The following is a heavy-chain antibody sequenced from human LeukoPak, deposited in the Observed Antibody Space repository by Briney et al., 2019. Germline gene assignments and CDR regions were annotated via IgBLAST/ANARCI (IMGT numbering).Heavy chain of an antibody. CDR1: GFTFSSYA. J-gene: IGHJ4*02. CDR2: ISSSGSTI. Sequence: GGSLRLSCAASGFTFSSYAMNWVRQAPGKGLEWVSYISSSGSTIYYADSVKGRFTISRDNAKNSLYLQMNSLRAEDTAVYYCARVEVGGDYSKFDYWGQGTLVTVSS. CDR3: ARVEVGGDYSKFDY. D-gene: IGHD2-21*01. V-gene: IGHV3-48*03.